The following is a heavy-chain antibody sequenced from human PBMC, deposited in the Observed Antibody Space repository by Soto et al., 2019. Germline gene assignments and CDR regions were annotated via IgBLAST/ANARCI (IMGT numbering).Heavy chain of an antibody. D-gene: IGHD1-7*01. CDR3: VRQVTGTRRFNCFDP. Sequence: QLQLQESGPGLVKPSETLSLTCSVSGASVTGTTYYWGWIRQSPGKGLEWIGNIYHNGRTDYNPSLKNRVVISIDAAKTQFALRFLSVTAADTAMYYCVRQVTGTRRFNCFDPWGQVNLVTVSS. CDR1: GASVTGTTYY. V-gene: IGHV4-39*01. CDR2: IYHNGRT. J-gene: IGHJ5*02.